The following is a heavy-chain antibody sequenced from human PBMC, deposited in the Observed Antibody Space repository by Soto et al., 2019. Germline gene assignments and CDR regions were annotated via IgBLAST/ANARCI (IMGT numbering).Heavy chain of an antibody. CDR3: AKDRDYPRDYFHY. D-gene: IGHD3-10*01. CDR2: INTDGTNS. Sequence: GGSLRLSCAASGLTFNRYWMHWVRHAPGKGLVWVSHINTDGTNSNYADSVKGRFTISRDFSKNTVFLHMDSLRAEDTAVYYCAKDRDYPRDYFHYWGQGTLVTVSS. J-gene: IGHJ4*02. CDR1: GLTFNRYW. V-gene: IGHV3-74*01.